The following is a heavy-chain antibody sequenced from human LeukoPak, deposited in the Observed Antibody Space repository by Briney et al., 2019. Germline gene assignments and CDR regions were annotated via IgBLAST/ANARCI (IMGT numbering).Heavy chain of an antibody. D-gene: IGHD3-9*01. Sequence: ASVKVSCKASGYTFTSYGISWVRQAPGQGLEWMGWINPNNGGTNYAQKFQGRVTMTRDTSISTAYMELSRLRSDDTAVYYCARDRLTGYGMDVWGQGTTVTVSS. V-gene: IGHV1-2*02. CDR2: INPNNGGT. CDR3: ARDRLTGYGMDV. J-gene: IGHJ6*02. CDR1: GYTFTSYG.